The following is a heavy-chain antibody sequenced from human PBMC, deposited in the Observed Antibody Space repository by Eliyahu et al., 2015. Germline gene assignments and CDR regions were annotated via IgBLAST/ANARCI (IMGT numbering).Heavy chain of an antibody. D-gene: IGHD6-19*01. CDR1: GXSIXXYY. CDR3: ARDSSGWYGAIDY. V-gene: IGHV4-59*01. Sequence: QVQLQESGPGLVKPSETLSLTCTVSGXSIXXYYWSWIRQPPGKXLEWIGYIYYSGSTNYNPSLKSRATISVDTSKNQFSLKLSSVTAADTAVYYCARDSSGWYGAIDYWGQGTLVTVSS. J-gene: IGHJ4*02. CDR2: IYYSGST.